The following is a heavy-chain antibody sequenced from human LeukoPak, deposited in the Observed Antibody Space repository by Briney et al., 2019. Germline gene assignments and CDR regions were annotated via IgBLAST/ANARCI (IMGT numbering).Heavy chain of an antibody. CDR2: ISSSSSYI. Sequence: KSGGSLRLSCAASGFTFSSYSMNWVRQAPGKGLEWVSSISSSSSYIYYADSVKGRFTISRDSAKNSLYLQMNSLRAEDTAVYYCARRVYSSSSFDYWGQGTLVTVSS. CDR3: ARRVYSSSSFDY. D-gene: IGHD6-13*01. J-gene: IGHJ4*02. V-gene: IGHV3-21*01. CDR1: GFTFSSYS.